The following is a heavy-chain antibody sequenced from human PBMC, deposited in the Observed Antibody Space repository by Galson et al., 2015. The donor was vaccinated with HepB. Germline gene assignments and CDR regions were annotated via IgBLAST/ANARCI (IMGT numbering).Heavy chain of an antibody. J-gene: IGHJ6*02. V-gene: IGHV1-69*13. CDR2: IIPIFGTA. Sequence: SVKVSCKASGGTFSSYAISWVRQAPGQGLEWMGGIIPIFGTANYALKFQGRVTITADESTSTAYMELSSLRSEDTAVYYCAREPNCGGDCYEVSSSPSYYYYGMDVWGQGTTVTVSS. CDR1: GGTFSSYA. CDR3: AREPNCGGDCYEVSSSPSYYYYGMDV. D-gene: IGHD2-21*02.